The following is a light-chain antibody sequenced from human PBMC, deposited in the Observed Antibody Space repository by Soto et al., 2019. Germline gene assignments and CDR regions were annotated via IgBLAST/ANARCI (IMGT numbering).Light chain of an antibody. CDR2: EVS. CDR3: VQSTQLPPT. J-gene: IGKJ5*01. V-gene: IGKV2D-29*02. CDR1: QSLLHITGETF. Sequence: DVVMTQTPLSLSVAPGQPASISCKSSQSLLHITGETFLFWYLQKPGQSPQLLIYEVSTRVSGVPDRVSGSGSGTDFTLEISRVETDDVGIYYCVQSTQLPPTFGQGTRLGIE.